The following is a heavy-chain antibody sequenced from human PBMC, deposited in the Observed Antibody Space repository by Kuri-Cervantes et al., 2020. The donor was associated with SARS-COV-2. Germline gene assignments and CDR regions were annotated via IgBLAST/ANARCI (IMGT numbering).Heavy chain of an antibody. Sequence: GESLKISCAASGFTFSSYSMNWVRQAPGKGLEWVSSISSSSSYIYYADSVKGRFTISRDNAKNSLYLQMNSLRGDDTAVYYCARVFGIVVAIAPPYYFDYWGQGTLVTVSS. CDR1: GFTFSSYS. D-gene: IGHD2-21*01. CDR2: ISSSSSYI. V-gene: IGHV3-21*01. CDR3: ARVFGIVVAIAPPYYFDY. J-gene: IGHJ4*02.